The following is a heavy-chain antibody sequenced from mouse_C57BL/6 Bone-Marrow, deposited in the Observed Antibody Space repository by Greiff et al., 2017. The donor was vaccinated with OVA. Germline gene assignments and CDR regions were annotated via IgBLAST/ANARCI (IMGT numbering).Heavy chain of an antibody. CDR1: GFNIKDDY. D-gene: IGHD1-1*01. CDR3: TPYYYGSSWFAY. CDR2: IDPENGDT. Sequence: EVKLQESGAELVRPGASVKLSCTASGFNIKDDYMHWVKQRPEQGLEWIGWIDPENGDTEYASKFQGKATITADTSSNTAYLQLSSLTSEDTAVYYCTPYYYGSSWFAYWGQGTLVTVSA. V-gene: IGHV14-4*01. J-gene: IGHJ3*01.